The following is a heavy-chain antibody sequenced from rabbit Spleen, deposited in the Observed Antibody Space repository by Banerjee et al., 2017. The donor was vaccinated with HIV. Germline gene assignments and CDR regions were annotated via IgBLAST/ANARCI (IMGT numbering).Heavy chain of an antibody. CDR3: ARDVYSASSNDNL. Sequence: QSLEESGGDLVKPGASLTLTCTASGVSFSSSSYICWVRQAPGKGLEWIACIYGGSSGSTAYASWAKGRFTISKTSSTTVTLQMTSLTAADTATYFCARDVYSASSNDNLWGPGTLVTVS. V-gene: IGHV1S40*01. D-gene: IGHD1-1*01. CDR2: IYGGSSGST. CDR1: GVSFSSSSY. J-gene: IGHJ4*01.